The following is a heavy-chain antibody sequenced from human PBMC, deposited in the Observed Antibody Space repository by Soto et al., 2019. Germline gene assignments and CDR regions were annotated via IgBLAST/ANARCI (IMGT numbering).Heavy chain of an antibody. CDR1: GGSFSGYY. J-gene: IGHJ4*02. CDR3: ARGFTVAFAFDY. Sequence: SETLSLTCAVYGGSFSGYYWSWIRQPPGKGLEWIGEINHSGSTNYNPSLKSRVTISVDTSKNQFSLKLSSVTAADTAVYYCARGFTVAFAFDYWGQGNLVPVS. CDR2: INHSGST. D-gene: IGHD4-17*01. V-gene: IGHV4-34*01.